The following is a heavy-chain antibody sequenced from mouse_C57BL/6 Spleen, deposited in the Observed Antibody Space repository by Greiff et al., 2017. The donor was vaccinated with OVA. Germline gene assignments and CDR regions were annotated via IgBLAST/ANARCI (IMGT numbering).Heavy chain of an antibody. J-gene: IGHJ4*01. D-gene: IGHD1-1*01. Sequence: QVHVKQSGPELVKPGASVKISCKASGYAFSSSWMNWVKQRPGKGLEWIGRIYPGDGDTNYNGKFKGKATLTADISSSTAYMQLSSLTSEDSAVYVCARVTTVVAPDAMDYWGQGTSVTVSS. CDR1: GYAFSSSW. V-gene: IGHV1-82*01. CDR2: IYPGDGDT. CDR3: ARVTTVVAPDAMDY.